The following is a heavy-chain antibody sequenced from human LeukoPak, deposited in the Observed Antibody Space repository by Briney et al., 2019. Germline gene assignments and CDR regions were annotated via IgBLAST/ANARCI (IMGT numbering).Heavy chain of an antibody. D-gene: IGHD3-3*01. CDR3: ARAFPSYYDFWSGYYRELYFDY. J-gene: IGHJ4*02. CDR2: IYHSGST. Sequence: SETLSLTCTVSGYSISSGYYWGWIRQPPGKGLGWIGGIYHSGSTDYNPSLKSRVTISVDTSKNQFSLKLSSVTAADTAVYYCARAFPSYYDFWSGYYRELYFDYWGQGTLVTVSS. CDR1: GYSISSGYY. V-gene: IGHV4-38-2*02.